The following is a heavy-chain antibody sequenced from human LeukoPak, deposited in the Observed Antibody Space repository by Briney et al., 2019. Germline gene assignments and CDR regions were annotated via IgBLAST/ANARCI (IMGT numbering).Heavy chain of an antibody. CDR2: INWNGGST. CDR1: GFTFSSYS. V-gene: IGHV3-20*04. Sequence: PGGSLRLSCAASGFTFSSYSMNWVRQAPGKGLESVSGINWNGGSTGYADSVKGRFTISRDNSKNTLYLQMNSLRAEDTAVYYCASALRIYYYFDYWGQGTLVTVSS. CDR3: ASALRIYYYFDY. D-gene: IGHD1-26*01. J-gene: IGHJ4*02.